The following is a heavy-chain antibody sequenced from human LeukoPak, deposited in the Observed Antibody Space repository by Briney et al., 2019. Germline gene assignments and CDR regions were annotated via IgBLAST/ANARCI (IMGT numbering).Heavy chain of an antibody. D-gene: IGHD3-22*01. CDR3: ARGLYYYDSSGYSNWFDP. J-gene: IGHJ5*02. Sequence: ASVKVSCKASGYTFTAYYMHWVRQATGQGLEWMGWMNPNSGNTGYAQKFQGRVTMTRNTSISTAYMELSSLRSEDTAVYYCARGLYYYDSSGYSNWFDPWGQGTLVTVSS. V-gene: IGHV1-8*02. CDR1: GYTFTAYY. CDR2: MNPNSGNT.